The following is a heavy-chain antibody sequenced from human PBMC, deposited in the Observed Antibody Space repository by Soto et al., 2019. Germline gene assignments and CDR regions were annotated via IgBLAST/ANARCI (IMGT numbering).Heavy chain of an antibody. CDR2: ISAYNGNT. Sequence: ASVKVSCKASGYTFTSYGISWVRQAPGQGLDWMGWISAYNGNTKYAQDLQGRVTMTTDTSTSTAYMELRSLRSDDTATYYCARFSGGSYNTYYFYYGMDVWGQGTTVTVSS. D-gene: IGHD2-15*01. J-gene: IGHJ6*02. CDR1: GYTFTSYG. V-gene: IGHV1-18*04. CDR3: ARFSGGSYNTYYFYYGMDV.